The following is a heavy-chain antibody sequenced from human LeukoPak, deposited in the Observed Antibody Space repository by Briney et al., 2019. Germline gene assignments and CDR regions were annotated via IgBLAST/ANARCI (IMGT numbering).Heavy chain of an antibody. V-gene: IGHV4-59*08. CDR1: GGSISSYY. CDR2: FYYSGST. Sequence: PSETLSLTCTVSGGSISSYYWSWIRQPPGKGLEWIGYFYYSGSTNYNPSLKSRVTISVDTSKNQFSLKLSSVTAADTAVYYCARYTAMVTYFDYWGQGTLVTVSS. J-gene: IGHJ4*02. D-gene: IGHD5-18*01. CDR3: ARYTAMVTYFDY.